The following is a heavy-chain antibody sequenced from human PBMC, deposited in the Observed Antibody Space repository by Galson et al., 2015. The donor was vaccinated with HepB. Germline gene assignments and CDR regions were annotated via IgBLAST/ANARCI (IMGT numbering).Heavy chain of an antibody. J-gene: IGHJ4*02. CDR2: ISSSGNDI. D-gene: IGHD6-19*01. V-gene: IGHV3-48*02. CDR1: GFTFNTYA. CDR3: ARREGSGWYMEY. Sequence: SLRLSCAASGFTFNTYAMSWVRQAPGKGLEWVSHISSSGNDIFYADSVKGRFTISRDKAKNSLYLQMNSLRDEDTAVYYCARREGSGWYMEYWGQGTLVTVSS.